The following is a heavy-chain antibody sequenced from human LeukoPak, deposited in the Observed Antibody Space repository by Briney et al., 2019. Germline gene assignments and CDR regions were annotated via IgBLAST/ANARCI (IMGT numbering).Heavy chain of an antibody. V-gene: IGHV3-48*04. CDR3: ARDYLRLGDG. CDR2: ISTTSSTI. Sequence: GGSLRLSCAASRFTFSTYIMHWVRQAPGKGLEWVSYISTTSSTIHYADSVKGRFTISRDNAKNSLYLQMNSLRAEDTAVYYCARDYLRLGDGWGQGTLVTVSS. D-gene: IGHD5/OR15-5a*01. J-gene: IGHJ4*02. CDR1: RFTFSTYI.